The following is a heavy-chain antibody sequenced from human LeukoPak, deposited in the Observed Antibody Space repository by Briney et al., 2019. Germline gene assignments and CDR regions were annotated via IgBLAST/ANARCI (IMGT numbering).Heavy chain of an antibody. CDR1: GFTFSSYG. CDR2: IRYDGSNK. J-gene: IGHJ3*02. Sequence: PGGSLRLSCAASGFTFSSYGMHWVRQAPGKGLEWEAFIRYDGSNKYYADSVKGRFTISRDNSKNTLYLQMNSLRAEDTAVYYCASGYDSSGYDVLDIWGQGTMVTVSS. D-gene: IGHD3-22*01. V-gene: IGHV3-30*02. CDR3: ASGYDSSGYDVLDI.